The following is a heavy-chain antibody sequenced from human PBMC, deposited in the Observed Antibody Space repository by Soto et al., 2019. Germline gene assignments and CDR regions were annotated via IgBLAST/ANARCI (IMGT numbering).Heavy chain of an antibody. CDR1: GGSISSGGYS. V-gene: IGHV4-30-2*01. CDR2: IYHSGST. D-gene: IGHD3-16*02. J-gene: IGHJ4*02. Sequence: QLQLQESGSGLVKPSQTLSLTCAVSGGSISSGGYSWSWIRQPPGKGLEWIGYIYHSGSTYYNPSLKSRVTISVDRSKNQFSRKLSSVTAADTAVYYWASGPIVDYPDGFDYRGQGTLVTVSS. CDR3: ASGPIVDYPDGFDY.